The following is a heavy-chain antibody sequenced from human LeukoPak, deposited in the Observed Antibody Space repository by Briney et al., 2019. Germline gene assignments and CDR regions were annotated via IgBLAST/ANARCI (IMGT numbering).Heavy chain of an antibody. CDR2: ITDAVGST. D-gene: IGHD5-12*01. V-gene: IGHV3-23*01. J-gene: IGHJ4*02. CDR3: AKEIFSGLLYIDY. CDR1: GFTFSSSS. Sequence: GGSLRLSCAASGFTFSSSSISWVRQAPGKGLEWVSAITDAVGSTYYADSVKGRFTISSDNYKNTVYLQMNSLRPEDMAVYYCAKEIFSGLLYIDYWGQGTLVTVSS.